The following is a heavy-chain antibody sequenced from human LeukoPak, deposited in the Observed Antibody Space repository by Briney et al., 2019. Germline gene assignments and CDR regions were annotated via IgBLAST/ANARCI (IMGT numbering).Heavy chain of an antibody. D-gene: IGHD4-17*01. V-gene: IGHV3-21*01. J-gene: IGHJ4*02. CDR3: ARVSSYGDYAGAYFDY. CDR1: GFTFSSYS. CDR2: ISSSSYI. Sequence: GGSLRLSRAASGFTFSSYSMNWVRQAPGKGLEWVSSISSSSYIYYADSVKGRFTISRDNAKNSLYLQMNSLRAEDTAVYYCARVSSYGDYAGAYFDYWGQGTLVTVSS.